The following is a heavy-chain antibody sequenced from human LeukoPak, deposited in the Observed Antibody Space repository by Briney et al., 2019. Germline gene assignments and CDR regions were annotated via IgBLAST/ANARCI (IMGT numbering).Heavy chain of an antibody. D-gene: IGHD4-17*01. CDR3: ARAKAGGASTSDY. Sequence: GGSLRLSCAASGFTFTYYWMTWVRQAPGKGLEWVANIKQDGSEKYYVDSVKGRFTISRDNAKNSLYLQMNSLRAEDTAVYYCARAKAGGASTSDYWGQGTLVTVSS. CDR1: GFTFTYYW. J-gene: IGHJ4*02. CDR2: IKQDGSEK. V-gene: IGHV3-7*01.